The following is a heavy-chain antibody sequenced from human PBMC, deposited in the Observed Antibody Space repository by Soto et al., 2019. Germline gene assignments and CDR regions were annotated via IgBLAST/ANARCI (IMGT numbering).Heavy chain of an antibody. CDR1: GGSVSSGSYY. D-gene: IGHD1-26*01. Sequence: QVQLQESGPGLVKPSETLSLTCTVSGGSVSSGSYYWNWIRQPPGKGLEWIGYVYYTGSTNYNPSLRXPXPXXVDTSKNQCSLKMRSVTAADTAVYYCARASRERSSSGGLDVWGQGTTVTVSS. J-gene: IGHJ6*02. CDR2: VYYTGST. CDR3: ARASRERSSSGGLDV. V-gene: IGHV4-61*01.